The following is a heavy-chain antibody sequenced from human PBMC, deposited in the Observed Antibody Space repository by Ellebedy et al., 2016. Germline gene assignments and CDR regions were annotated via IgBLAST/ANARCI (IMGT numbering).Heavy chain of an antibody. D-gene: IGHD4-17*01. Sequence: GESLKISCAASGFTFSTYAMTWVRQAPGKGLDAVSGISGSGGATYAADAVKGRFTISRDNSKNTLYLQMNNLRAEDTAIYYCAKLGRTVTTAIDSWGQGALVTVSS. CDR3: AKLGRTVTTAIDS. J-gene: IGHJ4*02. V-gene: IGHV3-23*01. CDR1: GFTFSTYA. CDR2: ISGSGGAT.